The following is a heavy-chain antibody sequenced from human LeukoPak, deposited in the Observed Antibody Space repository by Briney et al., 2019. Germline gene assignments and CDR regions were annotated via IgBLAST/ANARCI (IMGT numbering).Heavy chain of an antibody. CDR3: ARDLTPEYSSNWPEGDY. CDR2: ISSSGTTI. D-gene: IGHD6-13*01. CDR1: GFTFRSYE. Sequence: GGSLRLSCAASGFTFRSYEMNWVRQAPGEGLEWVSYISSSGTTIYYADSVKGRFTISRDNAKNTLYLQMNSLRAEDTAVYYCARDLTPEYSSNWPEGDYWGQGTLVTVSS. V-gene: IGHV3-48*03. J-gene: IGHJ4*02.